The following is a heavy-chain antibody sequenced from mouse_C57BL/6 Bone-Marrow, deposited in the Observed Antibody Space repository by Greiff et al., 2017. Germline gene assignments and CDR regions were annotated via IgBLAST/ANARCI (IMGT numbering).Heavy chain of an antibody. Sequence: VQLQQPGAELVKPGASVKLSCKASGYTFTSYWMHWVKQRPGQGLEWIGMIHPNSGSTNYNEKFKSKATMTVDKSSSTAYMQLGSLTSEDSAVYYCARGVQLRLSLAYWGQGTMVTVSA. J-gene: IGHJ3*01. V-gene: IGHV1-64*01. CDR2: IHPNSGST. CDR3: ARGVQLRLSLAY. CDR1: GYTFTSYW. D-gene: IGHD3-2*02.